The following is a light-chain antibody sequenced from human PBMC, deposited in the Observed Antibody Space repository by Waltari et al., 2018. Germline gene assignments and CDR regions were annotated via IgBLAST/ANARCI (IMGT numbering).Light chain of an antibody. CDR3: SSYAGSNNLV. CDR2: EVS. V-gene: IGLV2-8*01. CDR1: SSDVGGYNY. Sequence: QSALTQPPSASGSPGQSVTISCTGTSSDVGGYNYVPGYQQHPGKAPKRMIYEVSKRPSGVPDRFSGSKSGNTASLTVSGLQAEDEADYYCSSYAGSNNLVFGGGTKLTVL. J-gene: IGLJ2*01.